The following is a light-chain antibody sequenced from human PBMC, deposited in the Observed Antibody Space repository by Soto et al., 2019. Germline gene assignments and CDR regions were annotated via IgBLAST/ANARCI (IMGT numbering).Light chain of an antibody. J-gene: IGLJ1*01. Sequence: QSALTQPASVSGSPGQSITISCTGTSSDVSAYNYVSWYQQHPGKAPKLMIFDVSNRPSGVSNRFSGSKSGNTASLTISGLQAEDEADYYCSSYTSISTLGVFGTGTKLTVL. CDR3: SSYTSISTLGV. CDR2: DVS. CDR1: SSDVSAYNY. V-gene: IGLV2-14*01.